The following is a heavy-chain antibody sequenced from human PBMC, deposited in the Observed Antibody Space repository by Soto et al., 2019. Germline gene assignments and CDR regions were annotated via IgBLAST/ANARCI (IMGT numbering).Heavy chain of an antibody. CDR1: GGYISSGGYY. CDR3: ARELVNYYFDY. Sequence: SETMSVTSTVAGGYISSGGYYWSWIRQHPGKGLEWIGYIYYSGSTYYNPSLKSRVTISIDTSKNQFSLKLSSVTAADTAVYYCARELVNYYFDYWGQGTLVTVSS. J-gene: IGHJ4*02. V-gene: IGHV4-31*03. D-gene: IGHD1-26*01. CDR2: IYYSGST.